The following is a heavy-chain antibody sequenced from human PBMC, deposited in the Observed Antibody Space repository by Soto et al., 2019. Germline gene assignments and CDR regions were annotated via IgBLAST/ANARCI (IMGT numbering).Heavy chain of an antibody. CDR2: IKSKTDGGTT. J-gene: IGHJ4*02. Sequence: GGSLRLSCAASGFTFSNAWMSWVRQAPGKGLEWVGRIKSKTDGGTTDYAAPVKGRFTISRDDSKNTLYLQMNSLKTEDTAVYYCTTDLDADWSRDYWGQGTLVTVSS. CDR1: GFTFSNAW. V-gene: IGHV3-15*01. CDR3: TTDLDADWSRDY. D-gene: IGHD3-9*01.